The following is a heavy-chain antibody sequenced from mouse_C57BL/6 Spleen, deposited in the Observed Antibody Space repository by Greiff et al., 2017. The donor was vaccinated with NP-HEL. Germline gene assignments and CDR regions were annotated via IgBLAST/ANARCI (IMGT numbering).Heavy chain of an antibody. Sequence: QVQLKQSGAELVKPGASVKLSCKASGYTFTEYTIHWVKQRSGQGLEWIGWFYPGRGSIKYNEKFKDKATLTADKSSSTVYMELSRLTSEDSAVYCCARHGAIYYDYDDAMDYWGQGTSVTVSS. D-gene: IGHD2-4*01. J-gene: IGHJ4*01. CDR2: FYPGRGSI. V-gene: IGHV1-62-2*01. CDR1: GYTFTEYT. CDR3: ARHGAIYYDYDDAMDY.